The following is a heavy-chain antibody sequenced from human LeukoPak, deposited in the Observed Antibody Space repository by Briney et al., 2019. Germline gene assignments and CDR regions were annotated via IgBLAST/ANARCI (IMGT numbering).Heavy chain of an antibody. V-gene: IGHV1-2*02. Sequence: ASVKVSCKASGGTFSSYAISWVRQAPGQGLEWMGWINPNSGGTNYAQKFQGRVTMTRDASISTAYMELSRLRSDDTAVYYCAREPFLEWLSGFDYWGQGTLVTVSS. CDR2: INPNSGGT. CDR3: AREPFLEWLSGFDY. J-gene: IGHJ4*02. CDR1: GGTFSSYA. D-gene: IGHD3-3*01.